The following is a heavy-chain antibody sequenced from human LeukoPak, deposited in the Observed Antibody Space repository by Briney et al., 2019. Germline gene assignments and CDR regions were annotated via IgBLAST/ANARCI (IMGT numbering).Heavy chain of an antibody. Sequence: PGGSLRLPCAASGFSFRSYSMSWVRQAPGKGLEWVANIKQDGSEKYYVDSVKGRLTISRDNAKNSLYLQMNSLRAEDTAVYYCARDSSLRYYFDYWGQGTLVTVSS. D-gene: IGHD2-2*01. CDR1: GFSFRSYS. J-gene: IGHJ4*02. V-gene: IGHV3-7*01. CDR2: IKQDGSEK. CDR3: ARDSSLRYYFDY.